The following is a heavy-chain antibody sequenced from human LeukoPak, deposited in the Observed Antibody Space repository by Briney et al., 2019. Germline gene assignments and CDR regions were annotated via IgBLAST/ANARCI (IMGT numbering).Heavy chain of an antibody. CDR1: GFTFNTYS. V-gene: IGHV3-30*14. J-gene: IGHJ4*02. CDR3: ASTGVVAATPISYFDY. Sequence: GGSLRLSCAASGFTFNTYSMHWVRQAPGKGLEWVAVISNDGSEKYYADSVKGRFTISRDNSKNTMYLQMNSLRAEDTAVYYCASTGVVAATPISYFDYWGQGTLVTVSS. D-gene: IGHD2-15*01. CDR2: ISNDGSEK.